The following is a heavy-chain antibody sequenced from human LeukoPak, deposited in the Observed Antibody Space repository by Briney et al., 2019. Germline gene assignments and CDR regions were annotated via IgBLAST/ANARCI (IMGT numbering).Heavy chain of an antibody. CDR3: GPVVTLDS. CDR1: GFTVSSNY. J-gene: IGHJ4*02. D-gene: IGHD2-21*02. CDR2: VNGGGSST. V-gene: IGHV3-23*01. Sequence: GGSLRLSCAASGFTVSSNYMSWVRQAPAKGLEWVSSVNGGGSSTYYADSVKGRFTISRDNSRNTLYLQMNSLRVEDTAVYAKGPVVTLDSWGQGTLVSVSS.